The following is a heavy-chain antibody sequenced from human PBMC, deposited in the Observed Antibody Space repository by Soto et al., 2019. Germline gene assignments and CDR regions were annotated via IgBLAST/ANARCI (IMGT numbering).Heavy chain of an antibody. CDR2: IWYDGSNK. CDR1: GFTFSSYG. V-gene: IGHV3-33*01. D-gene: IGHD6-6*01. Sequence: QVQLVESGGGVVQPGRSLRLSCAASGFTFSSYGMHWVRQAPGKGLELVAVIWYDGSNKYYADSVKGRFTISRDNSKNTLYLQMTRLRAEDTAVYYCARGDGDDSSSDRPPYYYYYMDVWGKGTTVTVSS. J-gene: IGHJ6*03. CDR3: ARGDGDDSSSDRPPYYYYYMDV.